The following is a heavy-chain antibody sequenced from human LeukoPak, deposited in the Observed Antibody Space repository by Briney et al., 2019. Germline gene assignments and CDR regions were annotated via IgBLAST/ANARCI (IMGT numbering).Heavy chain of an antibody. V-gene: IGHV3-21*01. D-gene: IGHD6-19*01. Sequence: PGGSLRLSCAASGFTFSSYSMNWVRQAPGKGLEWVSSISSSSSYIYYADSVKGRFTISRDNAKNSLYLQMNSLRAEDTAVYYCARDGYSSGWTEAHYWGQGTLVTVSS. CDR2: ISSSSSYI. J-gene: IGHJ4*02. CDR1: GFTFSSYS. CDR3: ARDGYSSGWTEAHY.